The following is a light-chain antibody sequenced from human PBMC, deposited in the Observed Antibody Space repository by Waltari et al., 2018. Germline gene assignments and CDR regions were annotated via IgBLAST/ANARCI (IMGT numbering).Light chain of an antibody. Sequence: QLMLTQSPSASASLGASVKLTCTLSSGHSTYAIAWHQQQPEKGPRYLMKVNSDGSHIKGDGIPARFSGSSSGAGRYLTISSLQSEDEADYYCQTGGFGIWVFGGGTKLTVL. J-gene: IGLJ3*02. CDR1: SGHSTYA. CDR3: QTGGFGIWV. V-gene: IGLV4-69*01. CDR2: VNSDGSH.